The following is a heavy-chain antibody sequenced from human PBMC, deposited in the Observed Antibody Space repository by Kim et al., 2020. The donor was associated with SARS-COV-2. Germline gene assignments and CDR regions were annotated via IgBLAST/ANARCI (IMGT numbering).Heavy chain of an antibody. D-gene: IGHD1-26*01. CDR3: AKDSTMGATTEDAFDI. CDR1: GFTFDDYA. Sequence: GGSLRLSCAASGFTFDDYAMHWVRQAPGKGLEWVSGISWNSGSIGYADSVKGRFTISRDNAKNSLYLQMNSLRAEDTALYYCAKDSTMGATTEDAFDIWGQGTMVTVSS. V-gene: IGHV3-9*01. J-gene: IGHJ3*02. CDR2: ISWNSGSI.